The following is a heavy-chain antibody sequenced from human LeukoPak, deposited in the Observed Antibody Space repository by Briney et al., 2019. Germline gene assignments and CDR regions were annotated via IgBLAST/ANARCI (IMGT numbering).Heavy chain of an antibody. CDR3: ARLLAGRYYYYGMDV. CDR1: GYSFTSYW. V-gene: IGHV5-10-1*01. Sequence: GESLRISCKGSGYSFTSYWISWVRQMPGKGLEWMGRTDPSDSYTNYSSSFQGHVTISADKSISTAYLQWSSLKASDTAMYYCARLLAGRYYYYGMDVWGQGTTVTVSS. CDR2: TDPSDSYT. D-gene: IGHD6-19*01. J-gene: IGHJ6*02.